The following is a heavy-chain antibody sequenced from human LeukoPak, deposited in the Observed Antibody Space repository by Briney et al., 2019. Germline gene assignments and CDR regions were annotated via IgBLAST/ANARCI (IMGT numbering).Heavy chain of an antibody. Sequence: SQTLSLTCTVSGGSISSGGYYWSWIRQPPGKGLEWIGYIYHSGSTNYNPSLKSRVTISVDKSKNQFSLKLSSVTAADTAVYYCARGDDIAVAGTRFDYWGQGTLVTVSS. V-gene: IGHV4-30-2*01. CDR2: IYHSGST. D-gene: IGHD6-19*01. CDR1: GGSISSGGYY. J-gene: IGHJ4*02. CDR3: ARGDDIAVAGTRFDY.